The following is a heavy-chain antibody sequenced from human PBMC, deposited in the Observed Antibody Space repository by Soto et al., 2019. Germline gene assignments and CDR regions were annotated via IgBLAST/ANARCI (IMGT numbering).Heavy chain of an antibody. CDR1: GFSISSSSYY. D-gene: IGHD3-16*01. Sequence: SETLSLTCTVSGFSISSSSYYWGWIRQPPGKGLEWIGSIYYSGSTYYNPSLKSRVTISVDTSKNQFSLKLSSVTAADTAVYYCAISNGDGGYYYYCMDVWGKGTTVTVSS. V-gene: IGHV4-39*01. CDR3: AISNGDGGYYYYCMDV. CDR2: IYYSGST. J-gene: IGHJ6*03.